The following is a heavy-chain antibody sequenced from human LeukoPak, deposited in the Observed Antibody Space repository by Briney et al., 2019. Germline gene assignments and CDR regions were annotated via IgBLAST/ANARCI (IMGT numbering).Heavy chain of an antibody. CDR1: GFTFSSYG. CDR3: AKAFGGYDFDY. Sequence: GGSLRLSCAASGFTFSSYGMHWVRQAPGKGLEWVAVMSYDGSNKYYADSVKGRFTISRDNSKNTLYLQMNSLRAEDTAVYYCAKAFGGYDFDYWGQGTLVTVSS. D-gene: IGHD5-12*01. J-gene: IGHJ4*02. CDR2: MSYDGSNK. V-gene: IGHV3-30*18.